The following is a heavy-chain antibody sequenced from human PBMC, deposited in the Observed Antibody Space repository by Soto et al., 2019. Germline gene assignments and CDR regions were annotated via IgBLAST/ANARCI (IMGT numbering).Heavy chain of an antibody. CDR1: GGTFSSYA. Sequence: SVKVSCKASGGTFSSYAISWVRQAPGQGLEWMGGIIPIFGTANYAQKFEGRVTITADESTSTAYMELSSLRSEDTAVYYCARLREYSSSSGGRYFDYWGQGTLVTVSS. CDR2: IIPIFGTA. D-gene: IGHD6-6*01. V-gene: IGHV1-69*13. J-gene: IGHJ4*02. CDR3: ARLREYSSSSGGRYFDY.